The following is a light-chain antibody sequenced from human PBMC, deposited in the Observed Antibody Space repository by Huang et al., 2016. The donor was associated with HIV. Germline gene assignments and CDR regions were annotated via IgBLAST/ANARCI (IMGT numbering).Light chain of an antibody. V-gene: IGKV3D-15*01. Sequence: EIVMTQSPGTLSVSPGERATLSCRASQSVSNNLAWYQQKPGQAPRRLIYGASTRATGIPARFSGSGSGTEFTLTISSLQSEDFAVYHCQQYNNWPWTFGQGTKVEIK. CDR2: GAS. CDR1: QSVSNN. CDR3: QQYNNWPWT. J-gene: IGKJ1*01.